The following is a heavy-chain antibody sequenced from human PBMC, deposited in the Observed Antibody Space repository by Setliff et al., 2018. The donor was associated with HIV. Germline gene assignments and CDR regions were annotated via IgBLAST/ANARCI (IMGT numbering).Heavy chain of an antibody. CDR3: ARLIYDGHPIAGSTYFDP. D-gene: IGHD1-26*01. CDR1: GGSFTSYY. CDR2: ISHSGST. Sequence: LSLTCAVYGGSFTSYYWSWIRQPPGKGLEWIGEISHSGSTNYNPSLESRVTMSIDTSRNQFSLKLSSVTAADTAVYYCARLIYDGHPIAGSTYFDPWGQGTLVTVSS. J-gene: IGHJ5*02. V-gene: IGHV4-34*01.